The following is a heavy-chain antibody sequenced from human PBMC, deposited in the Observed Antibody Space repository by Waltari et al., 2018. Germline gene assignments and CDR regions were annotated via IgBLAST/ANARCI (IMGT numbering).Heavy chain of an antibody. CDR3: ARVSYYGRIDY. J-gene: IGHJ4*02. D-gene: IGHD1-26*01. Sequence: QVQLQESGPGLVKPSQTLSLTCTVSGGSISSGSYYWSWIRQPAGKGLEWIGYTYTSGSTNHNPSLKSRVTISVDTSKNQFSLKLSSVTAADTAVYYCARVSYYGRIDYWGQGTLVTVSS. V-gene: IGHV4-61*09. CDR2: TYTSGST. CDR1: GGSISSGSYY.